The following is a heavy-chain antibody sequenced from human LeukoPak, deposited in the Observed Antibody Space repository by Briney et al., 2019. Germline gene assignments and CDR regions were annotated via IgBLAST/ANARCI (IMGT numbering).Heavy chain of an antibody. CDR3: ARHSTTWTPFDY. CDR1: GGSISSYY. J-gene: IGHJ4*02. CDR2: IYYSGST. D-gene: IGHD2/OR15-2a*01. V-gene: IGHV4-59*08. Sequence: SETLSLTCTVSGGSISSYYWSWIRQPPGKGLEWIGYIYYSGSTNYSPSLKSRVTISVDTSKNQFSLKLSSVTAADTAVYYCARHSTTWTPFDYWGQGTLVTVSS.